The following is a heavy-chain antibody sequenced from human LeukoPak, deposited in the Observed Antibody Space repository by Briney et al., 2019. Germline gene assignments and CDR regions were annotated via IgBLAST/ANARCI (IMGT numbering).Heavy chain of an antibody. CDR3: ARDLEYYYGSGRYYSH. V-gene: IGHV3-21*01. D-gene: IGHD3-10*01. CDR2: ISSSSSYI. J-gene: IGHJ4*02. CDR1: GFTFSSYS. Sequence: GGSLRLSCAASGFTFSSYSMNWVRQAPGKGLEWVSSISSSSSYIYYADSVKGRFTISRDNAKNSLYLQMNSLRAEDAAVYYCARDLEYYYGSGRYYSHWGQGTLVTVSS.